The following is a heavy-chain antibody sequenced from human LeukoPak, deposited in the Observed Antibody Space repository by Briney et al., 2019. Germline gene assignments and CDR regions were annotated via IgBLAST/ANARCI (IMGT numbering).Heavy chain of an antibody. CDR1: GFTFSSYA. CDR2: ISSSGGST. J-gene: IGHJ4*02. CDR3: ARRGTSSSWAHFDY. V-gene: IGHV3-23*01. Sequence: PGGSLRLSCAASGFTFSSYAMSWVRQAPGKGLEWVSSISSSGGSTFYADSVKGRFTISRDNAKNSLYLQMNSLEAEDTAVYYCARRGTSSSWAHFDYWGQGSLVTVSS. D-gene: IGHD6-13*01.